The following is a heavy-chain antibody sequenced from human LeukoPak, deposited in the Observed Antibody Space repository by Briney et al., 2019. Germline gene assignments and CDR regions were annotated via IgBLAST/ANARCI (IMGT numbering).Heavy chain of an antibody. CDR2: ISAYNGNT. D-gene: IGHD3-10*01. V-gene: IGHV1-18*01. Sequence: ASVKVSCKASGYTFTSYGISWVRQAPGQGLEWMGWISAYNGNTNYAQKLQGRVTMTTDTSTSTAYMELRSLRSDDTAVYYCARDRVLLWFGELLNPYFDYWGQGTLVTVSS. CDR1: GYTFTSYG. J-gene: IGHJ4*02. CDR3: ARDRVLLWFGELLNPYFDY.